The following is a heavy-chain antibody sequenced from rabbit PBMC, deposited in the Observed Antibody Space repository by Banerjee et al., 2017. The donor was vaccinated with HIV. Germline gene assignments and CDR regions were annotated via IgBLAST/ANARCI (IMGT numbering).Heavy chain of an antibody. V-gene: IGHV1S45*01. CDR1: GFSFSSSYW. CDR2: IYAGSSGST. J-gene: IGHJ6*01. CDR3: ARDTASSFSSYGMDL. Sequence: QEQLVESGGGLVKPEGSLKLSCTASGFSFSSSYWICWVRQAPGKGLEWIGCIYAGSSGSTGYASWAKGRFTISGASWTTVSLQMTSLTAADTAIYFCARDTASSFSSYGMDLWGQGTLVTVS. D-gene: IGHD8-1*01.